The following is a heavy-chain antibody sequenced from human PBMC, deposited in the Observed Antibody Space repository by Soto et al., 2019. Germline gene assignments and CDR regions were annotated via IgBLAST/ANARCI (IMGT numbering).Heavy chain of an antibody. CDR2: IRSKANSYAT. CDR3: TEATLDY. CDR1: GFTFSGSA. Sequence: EVPLVESGGGLVQPGGSLKLSCAASGFTFSGSAMHWVRQASGKGLEWVGRIRSKANSYATAYAASVKGRFTISRDDSKNTAYLQMNSLKAEDTAVYYCTEATLDYWGQGTLVTVSS. J-gene: IGHJ4*02. V-gene: IGHV3-73*02.